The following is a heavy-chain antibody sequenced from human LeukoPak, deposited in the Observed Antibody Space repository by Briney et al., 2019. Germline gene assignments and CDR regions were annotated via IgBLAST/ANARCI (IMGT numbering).Heavy chain of an antibody. CDR3: ARAGYNWNDASAFDI. J-gene: IGHJ3*02. D-gene: IGHD1-1*01. CDR1: GVSITTYY. V-gene: IGHV4-59*01. Sequence: PSETLSLTCTVSGVSITTYYWSWIRQPPGKGLEYIGYIYYSGSTNYNPSLKSRVTISVDTSKNQFSLKLSSVTAADTAVYYCARAGYNWNDASAFDIWGQGTMVTVSS. CDR2: IYYSGST.